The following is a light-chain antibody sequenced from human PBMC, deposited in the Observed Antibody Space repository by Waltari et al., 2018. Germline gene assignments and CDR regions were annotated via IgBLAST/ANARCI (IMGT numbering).Light chain of an antibody. CDR1: SSNIGANY. J-gene: IGLJ3*02. V-gene: IGLV1-47*01. CDR2: RSY. Sequence: QSVLTQSHSASGTPGQRVTISCSGSSSNIGANYVYWYQQFPGTAPRLLIYRSYQRPSGVPDRFSGSKSVSSASLAISGLRSEDEADYYCATWDASLNAWVFGGGTRLTAL. CDR3: ATWDASLNAWV.